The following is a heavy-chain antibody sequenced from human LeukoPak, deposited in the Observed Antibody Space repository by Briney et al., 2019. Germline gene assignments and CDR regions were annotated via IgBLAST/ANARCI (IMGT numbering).Heavy chain of an antibody. D-gene: IGHD3-22*01. CDR3: AKGQYYYDSSGYYYGY. Sequence: GRSLRLSCAASGFTFDDYAMHWVRQARRKGLEWVSGISWNSGSKGYADSVKGRFTISRDNAKNSLYLQMNSLRAEDTALYYCAKGQYYYDSSGYYYGYWGQGTLVTVSS. J-gene: IGHJ4*02. CDR2: ISWNSGSK. CDR1: GFTFDDYA. V-gene: IGHV3-9*01.